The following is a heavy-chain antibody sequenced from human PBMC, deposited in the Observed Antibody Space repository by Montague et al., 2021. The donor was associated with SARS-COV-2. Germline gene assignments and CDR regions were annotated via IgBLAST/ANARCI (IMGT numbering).Heavy chain of an antibody. V-gene: IGHV4-38-2*02. CDR3: ARDRTFRDGYLDAFEI. J-gene: IGHJ3*02. Sequence: SETLSLTCTVSGYSISSGYYWGWIRKFPGKGLEWIGSIYHSGTTYYNPSLKSRVTISVDTSKNQISLKMYSVTAADTAQFYCARDRTFRDGYLDAFEIWGQGTMVTVSS. CDR2: IYHSGTT. D-gene: IGHD5-24*01. CDR1: GYSISSGYY.